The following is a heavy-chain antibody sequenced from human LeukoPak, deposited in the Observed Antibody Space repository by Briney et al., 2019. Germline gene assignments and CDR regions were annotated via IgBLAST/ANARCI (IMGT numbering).Heavy chain of an antibody. CDR3: AQKGGTDH. CDR2: ISSSSGAI. Sequence: PGGSLRLSCAASGFTFSSYGMHWVRQAPGKGLEWISYISSSSGAIYYADSVKGRFAISRDNAKNSLYLQMSSLRDEDTAIYYCAQKGGTDHWGQGTLVTVSS. V-gene: IGHV3-48*02. J-gene: IGHJ4*02. D-gene: IGHD2-15*01. CDR1: GFTFSSYG.